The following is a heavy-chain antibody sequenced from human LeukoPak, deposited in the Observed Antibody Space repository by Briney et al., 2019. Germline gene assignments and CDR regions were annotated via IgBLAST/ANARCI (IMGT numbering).Heavy chain of an antibody. Sequence: ASVKVSCKASGYTFTSYDVNWVRQATGQGLEWMGWMNPNSGNTGYAQKFQGRVTMTRNTSISTAYMELSSLRSEDTAVYYCARGYGSGTEFDYWGQGTLVTVSS. V-gene: IGHV1-8*01. J-gene: IGHJ4*02. D-gene: IGHD3-10*01. CDR1: GYTFTSYD. CDR2: MNPNSGNT. CDR3: ARGYGSGTEFDY.